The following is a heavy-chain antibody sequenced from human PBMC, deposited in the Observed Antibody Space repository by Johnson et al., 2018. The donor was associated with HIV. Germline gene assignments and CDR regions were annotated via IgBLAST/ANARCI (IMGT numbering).Heavy chain of an antibody. CDR3: ARGVGATVRYDAFDI. CDR2: ISYDGSSE. CDR1: GFTFSDYY. J-gene: IGHJ3*02. V-gene: IGHV3-30*03. D-gene: IGHD1-26*01. Sequence: QVQLVESGGDLVKPGGSLRLSCAASGFTFSDYYMSWIRQAPGKGLEWVAIISYDGSSEYYADSVKGRFTISRDNSKNTLYLQVNSLRAEDTAVYYCARGVGATVRYDAFDIWGQGTMVTVSS.